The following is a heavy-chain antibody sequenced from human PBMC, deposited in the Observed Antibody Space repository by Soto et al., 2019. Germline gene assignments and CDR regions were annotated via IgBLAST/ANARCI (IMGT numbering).Heavy chain of an antibody. V-gene: IGHV5-51*01. Sequence: GESLKISCKGSGYTFTTYWIGWVRQMPGKGLEWMGIIYPGDSDTRYSPSFQGQVTISADKSISTAHLQWSSLKASDTAMYYCERGGYGGNSKDSFYIWGPGTMVTVS. CDR3: ERGGYGGNSKDSFYI. D-gene: IGHD4-17*01. J-gene: IGHJ3*02. CDR1: GYTFTTYW. CDR2: IYPGDSDT.